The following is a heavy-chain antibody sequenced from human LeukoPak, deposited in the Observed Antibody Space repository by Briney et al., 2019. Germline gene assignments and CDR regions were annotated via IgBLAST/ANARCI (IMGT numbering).Heavy chain of an antibody. D-gene: IGHD3-22*01. CDR2: IIPIFGTA. V-gene: IGHV1-69*13. CDR1: GGTFSSYA. Sequence: SVKVSCKASGGTFSSYAISWVRQAPGQGLEWMGGIIPIFGTANYAQKFQGRVTITAGESTSTAYMELSSLRSEDTAVYYCARDPTYYYDSSGYPWDVWGKGTTVTVSS. J-gene: IGHJ6*04. CDR3: ARDPTYYYDSSGYPWDV.